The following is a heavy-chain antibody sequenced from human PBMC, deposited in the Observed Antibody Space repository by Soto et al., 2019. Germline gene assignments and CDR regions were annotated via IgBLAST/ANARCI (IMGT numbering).Heavy chain of an antibody. J-gene: IGHJ6*02. CDR2: YPSGGRT. V-gene: IGHV4-30-4*01. CDR3: VRSRQMERGNDYGLDV. D-gene: IGHD1-1*01. CDR1: GVSLNTADTW. Sequence: QVQLQESGSGLVKPSQSLSLTCTVSGVSLNTADTWWSWIRQSPGKGLVFIVYYPSGGRTYYDAFFRSRVIIYEHTSNSQFSLKLSSVTVEDTVVYFGVRSRQMERGNDYGLDVWGQGAKVTVAS.